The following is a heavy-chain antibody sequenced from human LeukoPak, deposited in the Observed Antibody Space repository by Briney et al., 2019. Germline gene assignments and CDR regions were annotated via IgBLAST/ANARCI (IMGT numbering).Heavy chain of an antibody. V-gene: IGHV3-30*18. D-gene: IGHD6-19*01. Sequence: GRSLRLSCAASGFTFSSYDMHWVRQAPGKGLEWVAVISYDGSNKYYADSVKGRFTISRDNSKNTLYLQMNSLRAEDTAVYYCAKDYEDSIAVAGRFDYWGQGTLVTVSS. CDR3: AKDYEDSIAVAGRFDY. CDR2: ISYDGSNK. CDR1: GFTFSSYD. J-gene: IGHJ4*02.